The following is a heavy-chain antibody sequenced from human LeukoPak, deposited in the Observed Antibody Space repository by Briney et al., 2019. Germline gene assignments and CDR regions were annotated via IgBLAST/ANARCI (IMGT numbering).Heavy chain of an antibody. CDR1: GFTLRSYV. CDR3: AKDRLLNCRGDCYIFDY. Sequence: PGGSLRLSCVASGFTLRSYVMNCVRQTPGKGLEWVSSISGSGDSTFYADSVKGRFSISRDNSKNTLYLQVNGLRTEDTAVYYCAKDRLLNCRGDCYIFDYWGQGTVATVSS. J-gene: IGHJ4*02. D-gene: IGHD2-21*02. V-gene: IGHV3-23*01. CDR2: ISGSGDST.